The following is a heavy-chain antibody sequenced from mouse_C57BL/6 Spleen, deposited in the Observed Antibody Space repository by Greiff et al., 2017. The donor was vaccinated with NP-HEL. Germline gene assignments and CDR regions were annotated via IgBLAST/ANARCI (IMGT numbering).Heavy chain of an antibody. CDR3: ARHVTTVVADAMDY. Sequence: EVHLVESGGDLVKPGGSLKLSCAASGFTFSSYGMSWVRQTPDKRLEWVATISSGGSYTYYPDSVKGRFTISRDNAKNTLYLQMSSLKSEDTAMYYCARHVTTVVADAMDYWGQGTSVTVSS. V-gene: IGHV5-6*01. J-gene: IGHJ4*01. CDR1: GFTFSSYG. CDR2: ISSGGSYT. D-gene: IGHD1-1*01.